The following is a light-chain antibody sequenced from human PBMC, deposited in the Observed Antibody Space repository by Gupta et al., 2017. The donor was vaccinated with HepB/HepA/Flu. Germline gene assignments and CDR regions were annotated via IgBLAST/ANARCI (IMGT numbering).Light chain of an antibody. CDR2: DAS. Sequence: EIVLTQSPATLSLSPGERATLSCRASQSVSSYLAWYQQKPGQAPRLLIYDASNRATGSPARCSGSGDGTDFTLTISSRDPEDFAVYYCQQRINGHPMRNFGQGTKLDIK. V-gene: IGKV3D-11*02. J-gene: IGKJ2*02. CDR1: QSVSSY. CDR3: QQRINGHPMRN.